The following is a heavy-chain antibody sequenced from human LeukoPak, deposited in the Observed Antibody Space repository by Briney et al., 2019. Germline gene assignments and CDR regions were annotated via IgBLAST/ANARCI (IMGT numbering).Heavy chain of an antibody. J-gene: IGHJ5*02. D-gene: IGHD5-12*01. V-gene: IGHV4-4*09. Sequence: SETLSLTCTVSGGSIRRSYWSWIRQPPGRGLEWIGYFYLSGSNYNPSLKSRVTMSLDTSKNQFSLRLSPVTAADTAVYYCARGGHIGALDGNWFDPWGQGTLVTVSS. CDR2: FYLSGS. CDR1: GGSIRRSY. CDR3: ARGGHIGALDGNWFDP.